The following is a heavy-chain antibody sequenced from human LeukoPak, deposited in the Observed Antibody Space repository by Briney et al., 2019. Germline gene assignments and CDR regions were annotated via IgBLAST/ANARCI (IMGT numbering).Heavy chain of an antibody. J-gene: IGHJ4*02. D-gene: IGHD2-21*02. V-gene: IGHV3-11*04. CDR2: ISKGSDTI. CDR1: GFIFSDHY. CDR3: ARDPHPVVTAPDPFDY. Sequence: PGGSLRLSCAASGFIFSDHYMHWIRQAPGKGLEWLSYISKGSDTIYYADSVKGRFTISRDNSKNSLYLQMTSLRVDDTAIYFCARDPHPVVTAPDPFDYWGQGTLVTVSS.